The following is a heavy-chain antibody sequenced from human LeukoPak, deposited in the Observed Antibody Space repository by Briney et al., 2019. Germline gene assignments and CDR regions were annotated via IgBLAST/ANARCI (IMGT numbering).Heavy chain of an antibody. D-gene: IGHD1-1*01. V-gene: IGHV1-18*01. Sequence: GASVKVSCKTSGYTFTSYGISWVRQAPGQGLEWMGWLSPYNTNANYAQKLQCRVTMTTDTSTSTAFIELRSLSSEATAVYYCARGSTWNSYFLAFWGQGTLVT. CDR1: GYTFTSYG. J-gene: IGHJ4*02. CDR2: LSPYNTNA. CDR3: ARGSTWNSYFLAF.